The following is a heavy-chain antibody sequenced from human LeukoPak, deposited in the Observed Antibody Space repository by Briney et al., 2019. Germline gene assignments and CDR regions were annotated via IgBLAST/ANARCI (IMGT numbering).Heavy chain of an antibody. D-gene: IGHD3-22*01. CDR2: ISAYNGNT. V-gene: IGHV1-18*01. CDR1: GYTFTSYG. CDR3: ARDLGISLNYYDSSALDY. J-gene: IGHJ4*02. Sequence: ASVKVSCKASGYTFTSYGISWVRQAPGQGLEWMGWISAYNGNTNYAQKLQGRVTMTTDTSTSTAYMELRSLRSDDTAVYYCARDLGISLNYYDSSALDYWGQGTLVTVSS.